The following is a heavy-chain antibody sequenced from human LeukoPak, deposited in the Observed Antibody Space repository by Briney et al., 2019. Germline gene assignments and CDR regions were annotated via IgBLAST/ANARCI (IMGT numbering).Heavy chain of an antibody. D-gene: IGHD4-17*01. CDR1: RFTFSSYW. V-gene: IGHV3-74*01. Sequence: GRSLRLSCAASRFTFSSYWMHWVRQAPGKGLVWVSRIKCDGSSTSYAASVKGRFTISRDNATNTLYLQMNSLRAEDTAVYYCALSMTTVTNDYWGQGTLVTVSS. CDR2: IKCDGSST. CDR3: ALSMTTVTNDY. J-gene: IGHJ4*02.